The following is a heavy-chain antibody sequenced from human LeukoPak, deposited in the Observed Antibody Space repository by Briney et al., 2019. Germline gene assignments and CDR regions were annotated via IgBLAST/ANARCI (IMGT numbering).Heavy chain of an antibody. J-gene: IGHJ6*02. V-gene: IGHV3-7*03. CDR3: ATSSSSGSYYYGMDV. D-gene: IGHD1-26*01. Sequence: GSLRLSCAASGFTFSSYWMSWVRQAPGKGLEWVANIKQDGSEKYYVDSVKGRFTISRDNAKNSLYLQMNSLRAEDTAVYYCATSSSSGSYYYGMDVWGQGTTVTVSS. CDR1: GFTFSSYW. CDR2: IKQDGSEK.